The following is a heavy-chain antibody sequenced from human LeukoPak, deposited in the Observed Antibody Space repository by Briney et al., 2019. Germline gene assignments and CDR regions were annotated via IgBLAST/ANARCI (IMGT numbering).Heavy chain of an antibody. CDR3: ARSRRGYSYGLYY. D-gene: IGHD5-18*01. Sequence: SQTLSLTCTVSGGSISSGDYYWSWIRQPPGKGLEWIGYIYYSGSTYYNPSLKSRVTISVDTSKNQFFLKLSSVTAADTAVYYCARSRRGYSYGLYYWGQGTLVTVSS. V-gene: IGHV4-30-4*01. J-gene: IGHJ4*02. CDR2: IYYSGST. CDR1: GGSISSGDYY.